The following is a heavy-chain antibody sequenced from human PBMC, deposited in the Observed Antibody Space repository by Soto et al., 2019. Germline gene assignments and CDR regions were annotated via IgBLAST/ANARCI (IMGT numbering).Heavy chain of an antibody. V-gene: IGHV1-18*01. CDR3: ASGWFGEFVYQFDY. J-gene: IGHJ4*02. Sequence: QVQLVQSGAEVKKPGASVKVSCKPSGYTFTSYGITWVRPAPGQGLEWMGWISAYNGNTNYAQKFKGRGTNTTDTSTSKAYMELRSLGSADAAVYYCASGWFGEFVYQFDYWGQGTLVTVSS. CDR1: GYTFTSYG. CDR2: ISAYNGNT. D-gene: IGHD3-10*01.